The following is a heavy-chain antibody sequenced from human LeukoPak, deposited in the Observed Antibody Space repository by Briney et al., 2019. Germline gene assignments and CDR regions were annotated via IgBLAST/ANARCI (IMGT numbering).Heavy chain of an antibody. Sequence: PGGFLRLSCAASGFTFSSYGMSWVRQAPGKGLEWVSAISGSGGSTNYADSVKGRFTISRDNAKNSLYLQMNSLRAEDTAVYYCARCSYYYYMDVWGKGTTVTISS. J-gene: IGHJ6*03. V-gene: IGHV3-23*01. CDR2: ISGSGGST. D-gene: IGHD2-15*01. CDR3: ARCSYYYYMDV. CDR1: GFTFSSYG.